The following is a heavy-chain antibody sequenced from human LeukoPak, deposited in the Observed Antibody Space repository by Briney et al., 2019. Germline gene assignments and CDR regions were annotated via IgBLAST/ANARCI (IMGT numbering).Heavy chain of an antibody. D-gene: IGHD2-2*01. CDR2: IKSKTDGGTT. Sequence: PGRSLRLSCAASGFTFSNAWMSWVRQAPGKGLEWVGRIKSKTDGGTTDYAAPVKGRFTISRDDSKNTLYLQMNSLKTEDTAVYYCTTPMEDCSSTSCSYFDYWGQGTLVTVSS. CDR1: GFTFSNAW. J-gene: IGHJ4*02. V-gene: IGHV3-15*01. CDR3: TTPMEDCSSTSCSYFDY.